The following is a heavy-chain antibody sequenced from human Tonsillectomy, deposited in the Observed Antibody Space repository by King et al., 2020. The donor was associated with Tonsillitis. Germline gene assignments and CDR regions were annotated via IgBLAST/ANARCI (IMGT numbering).Heavy chain of an antibody. J-gene: IGHJ5*02. CDR3: GRYEGGVFDP. Sequence: QLQESGPGLVKGSQTLSLTCTVSGGSISGGDYFWCWVRQPPAKGPELIGDSYYSGNTYYNPSLKSRLTISVDTSKNQFSLKRSSVTAADTAVYYCGRYEGGVFDPWGQGTLVTVSS. CDR1: GGSISGGDYF. D-gene: IGHD2-15*01. CDR2: SYYSGNT. V-gene: IGHV4-31*03.